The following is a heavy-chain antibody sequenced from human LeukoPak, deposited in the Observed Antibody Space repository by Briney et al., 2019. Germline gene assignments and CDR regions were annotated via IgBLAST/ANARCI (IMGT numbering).Heavy chain of an antibody. CDR2: ISSSGSTI. CDR3: AKSRSGSANWALQIFDN. V-gene: IGHV3-11*01. CDR1: GFTFSDYY. D-gene: IGHD1-1*01. J-gene: IGHJ4*02. Sequence: GGSLRLSCAASGFTFSDYYMSWIRQVPGEGLQWVSYISSSGSTIYYADSVKGRFTISRDNAKNSLYLQMNSLRAEDTAVYYCAKSRSGSANWALQIFDNWGQGTLVTVSS.